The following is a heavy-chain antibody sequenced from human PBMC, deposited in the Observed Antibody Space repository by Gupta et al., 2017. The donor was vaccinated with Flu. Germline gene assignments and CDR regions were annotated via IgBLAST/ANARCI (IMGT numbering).Heavy chain of an antibody. V-gene: IGHV3-33*01. J-gene: IGHJ5*02. D-gene: IGHD5-12*01. CDR1: G. CDR2: IWYDGSNK. Sequence: GMHWVRQAPGKGLEWVAVIWYDGSNKYYADSVKGRFTISRDNSKNTLYLQMNSLRAEETAVYYCARDLEASGLVWLSPTDPWGQGTLVTVSS. CDR3: ARDLEASGLVWLSPTDP.